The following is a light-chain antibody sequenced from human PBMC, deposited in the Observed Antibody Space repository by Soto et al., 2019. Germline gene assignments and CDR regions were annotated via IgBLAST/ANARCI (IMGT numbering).Light chain of an antibody. CDR1: QSISSN. J-gene: IGKJ4*01. Sequence: EIVLTQSPATLSVSPGERATLSCRASQSISSNLAWYQQKPGQAPRLLMFRTSSRATGFPARFSGSGSGTEFNLPISRLQSEDFGVYSYQQYNNWPRATFGGGTKVEIK. V-gene: IGKV3-15*01. CDR3: QQYNNWPRAT. CDR2: RTS.